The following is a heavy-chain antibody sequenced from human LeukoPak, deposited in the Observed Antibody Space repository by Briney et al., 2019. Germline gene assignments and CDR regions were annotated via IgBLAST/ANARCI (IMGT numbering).Heavy chain of an antibody. CDR2: ISYDSRNK. CDR1: GFFFSSYA. Sequence: GGSLRLSCVASGFFFSSYAFHWVRQAPGQGLEWVAVISYDSRNKYNADSVKGRFTISRDNSKNTLYLQMNSLRAEDTAVYYCARAPYDFWSGYDYWGQGTLVTVSS. CDR3: ARAPYDFWSGYDY. V-gene: IGHV3-30-3*01. J-gene: IGHJ4*02. D-gene: IGHD3-3*01.